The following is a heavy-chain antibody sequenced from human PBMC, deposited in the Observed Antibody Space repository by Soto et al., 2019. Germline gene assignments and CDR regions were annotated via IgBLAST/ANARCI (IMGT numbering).Heavy chain of an antibody. CDR2: IYHSGSN. CDR3: ARGDSGSWSMDV. D-gene: IGHD1-26*01. CDR1: GGSISSSNW. V-gene: IGHV4-4*02. J-gene: IGHJ6*02. Sequence: QVQLQESGPGLVKPSGPLSLTCAVSGGSISSSNWWSWVRQPPGKGLEWIGEIYHSGSNNYNPSLKSRVTITVDKSKKQSSLKLSSVTAAATAVYYCARGDSGSWSMDVWGQGTTVTVSS.